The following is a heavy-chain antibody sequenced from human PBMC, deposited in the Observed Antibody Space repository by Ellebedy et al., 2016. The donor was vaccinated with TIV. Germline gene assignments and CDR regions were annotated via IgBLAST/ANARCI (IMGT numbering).Heavy chain of an antibody. V-gene: IGHV3-74*01. Sequence: GESLKISXAASGFTFDKYWMHWVRQAPGEGLVWVSRLYSDGSGTSYADSVKGRFTISRDNAKSTLFLQVESLKVEDTAVYFCARDPTNFSSGWQYHYGLDVWGQGTTVTVSS. J-gene: IGHJ6*02. D-gene: IGHD3-22*01. CDR1: GFTFDKYW. CDR2: LYSDGSGT. CDR3: ARDPTNFSSGWQYHYGLDV.